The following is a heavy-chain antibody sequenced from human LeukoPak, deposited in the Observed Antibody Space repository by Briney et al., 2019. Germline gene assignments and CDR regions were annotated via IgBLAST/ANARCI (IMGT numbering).Heavy chain of an antibody. CDR3: ARDPLYCSCGSCYYYYYMDV. Sequence: GGSLRLSRAASGLTFSSYSMNWVRQAPGKGLEGVSYISSSSSTIYYADSVKGRFTISRDNAKNSLYLQMNSLRAEDTAVYYCARDPLYCSCGSCYYYYYMDVWGKGTTVTVSS. D-gene: IGHD2-15*01. CDR2: ISSSSSTI. CDR1: GLTFSSYS. V-gene: IGHV3-48*01. J-gene: IGHJ6*03.